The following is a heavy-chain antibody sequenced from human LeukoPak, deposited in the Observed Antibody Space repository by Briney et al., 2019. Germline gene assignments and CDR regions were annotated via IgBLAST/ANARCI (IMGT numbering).Heavy chain of an antibody. CDR3: ARDLWFGDRPGAFDI. CDR2: IDPNSGGT. J-gene: IGHJ3*02. V-gene: IGHV1-2*02. D-gene: IGHD3-10*01. Sequence: ASVKVSCKASRYTFIGYHMHWVRQAPGQGLEWMGWIDPNSGGTNYAQNFQGRVTMTRDTSISTAYMELSRLRSDDTAVYYCARDLWFGDRPGAFDIWGQGTMVTVSS. CDR1: RYTFIGYH.